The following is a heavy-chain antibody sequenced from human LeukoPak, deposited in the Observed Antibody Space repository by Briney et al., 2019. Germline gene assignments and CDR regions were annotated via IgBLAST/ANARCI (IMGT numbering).Heavy chain of an antibody. D-gene: IGHD1-14*01. Sequence: ASVKVSCKASGYTFTSYYMHWVRQAPGQGLEWMGIINPSGGSTSYAQKFQGRVTMTRDTPTNTVYMEMSSLRIEDTAVYYCASVYLHGMDVWGQGTTVTVSS. J-gene: IGHJ6*02. CDR1: GYTFTSYY. CDR3: ASVYLHGMDV. CDR2: INPSGGST. V-gene: IGHV1-46*01.